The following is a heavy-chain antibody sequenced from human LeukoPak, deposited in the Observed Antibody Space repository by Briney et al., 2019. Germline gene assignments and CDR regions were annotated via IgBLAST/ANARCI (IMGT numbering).Heavy chain of an antibody. CDR3: ATEIQNIAGRVY. V-gene: IGHV4-34*01. Sequence: PSETLSLTCAVYGGSFSGYYWGWIRQAPGKGLEWIGNLYHSGSTYYNPSLKSRVSISVDTSKSQFSLNLSSVTAADTAVYYCATEIQNIAGRVYWGQGTLVTVSS. CDR1: GGSFSGYY. D-gene: IGHD6-6*01. J-gene: IGHJ4*02. CDR2: LYHSGST.